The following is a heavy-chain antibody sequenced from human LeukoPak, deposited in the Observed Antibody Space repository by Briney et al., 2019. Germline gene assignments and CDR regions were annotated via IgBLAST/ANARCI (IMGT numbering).Heavy chain of an antibody. CDR1: GFTVSSNS. CDR2: ISPSGGIT. J-gene: IGHJ1*01. Sequence: PGGSLRLSCTVSGFTVSSNSMSWVRQAPGKGLEWVSGISPSGGITYYTDSVKGRFTISRDNSKHTVSLQMNSLRGEDTAVYYCAKDEAWGRYKDWGQGTLVTVSS. D-gene: IGHD3-16*01. CDR3: AKDEAWGRYKD. V-gene: IGHV3-23*01.